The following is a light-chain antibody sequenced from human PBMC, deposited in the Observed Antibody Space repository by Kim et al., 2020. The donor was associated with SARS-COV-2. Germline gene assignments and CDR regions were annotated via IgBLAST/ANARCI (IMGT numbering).Light chain of an antibody. CDR3: QQYGNFPIT. J-gene: IGKJ3*01. CDR2: DAF. Sequence: DIQMTQSPSSMSTSVGDRVTITCQASQDIKNYLNWYQQKPGKAPKLLIYDAFNLKTGVPSRFSGSGSGTYFTFTISSLQPEDIATYYCQQYGNFPITFVPGTKVDIK. CDR1: QDIKNY. V-gene: IGKV1-33*01.